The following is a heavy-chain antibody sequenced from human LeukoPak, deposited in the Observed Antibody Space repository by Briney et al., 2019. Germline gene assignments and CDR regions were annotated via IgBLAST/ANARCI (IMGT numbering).Heavy chain of an antibody. J-gene: IGHJ4*02. Sequence: SETLSLTCSVSGGSTSSYYWSWIRQPPGKGLEWIGYIYYTGSTNHNPSLKSRVTLSVDTSKNQFSLKLSSVTAADTAVYYCARLRFLEWSPRGYFDYWGQGTLVTVSS. CDR3: ARLRFLEWSPRGYFDY. D-gene: IGHD3-3*01. CDR2: IYYTGST. CDR1: GGSTSSYY. V-gene: IGHV4-59*01.